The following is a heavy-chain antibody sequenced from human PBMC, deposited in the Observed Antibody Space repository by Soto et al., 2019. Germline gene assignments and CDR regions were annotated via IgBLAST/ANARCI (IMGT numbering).Heavy chain of an antibody. D-gene: IGHD6-6*01. J-gene: IGHJ4*02. V-gene: IGHV3-33*08. CDR3: ASFEYSISSLGN. Sequence: GGSLRLSCAASGFTFSSYGMHWVRQAPGKGLEWVEVMWYDGSNKYYADSVKGRFTISRENSKNTLYLQMNSLRAEDTAVYYCASFEYSISSLGNWGQGTLVTVSS. CDR1: GFTFSSYG. CDR2: MWYDGSNK.